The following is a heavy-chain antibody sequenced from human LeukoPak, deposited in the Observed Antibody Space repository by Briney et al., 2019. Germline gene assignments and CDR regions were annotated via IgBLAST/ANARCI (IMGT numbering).Heavy chain of an antibody. CDR1: GFTFSSYE. CDR2: ISRDNSTV. V-gene: IGHV3-48*03. J-gene: IGHJ4*02. CDR3: ARGLGDYLDH. Sequence: GGSRRLSCAASGFTFSSYEMNWVRQAPGKGLEWVSYISRDNSTVYYADSVKGRFTISRDNAKKSLYLRMNSLRAEDTAVYYCARGLGDYLDHWGQGTLVTVFS. D-gene: IGHD4-17*01.